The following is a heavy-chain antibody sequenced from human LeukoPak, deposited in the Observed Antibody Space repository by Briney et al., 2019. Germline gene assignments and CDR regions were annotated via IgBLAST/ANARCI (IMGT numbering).Heavy chain of an antibody. J-gene: IGHJ6*02. V-gene: IGHV4-59*01. D-gene: IGHD2-2*01. CDR1: GGSISTYY. Sequence: SETLSLTCTVSGGSISTYYWGWIRQPPGKGLEWIGYILYNGSTNYNPSLKSRVTISIDTSKNQFSLKLNSVTAADTAVYYCARDRVVVLPAVTYGMDVWGQGTTVAVSS. CDR3: ARDRVVVLPAVTYGMDV. CDR2: ILYNGST.